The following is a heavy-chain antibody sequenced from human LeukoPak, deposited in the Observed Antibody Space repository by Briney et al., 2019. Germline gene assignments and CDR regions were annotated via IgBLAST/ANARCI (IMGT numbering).Heavy chain of an antibody. CDR1: GGSFSGYF. CDR3: ARQKIQLWNPRYYYMDV. J-gene: IGHJ6*03. Sequence: SETLSLTCGVYGGSFSGYFWSWIRQPPGKGLEWIGEINHSGSTNYNPSLKSRVTMSVDTSKNQFSLKLTSVTAADTAVYYCARQKIQLWNPRYYYMDVWGKGTTVTVSS. CDR2: INHSGST. D-gene: IGHD5-18*01. V-gene: IGHV4-34*01.